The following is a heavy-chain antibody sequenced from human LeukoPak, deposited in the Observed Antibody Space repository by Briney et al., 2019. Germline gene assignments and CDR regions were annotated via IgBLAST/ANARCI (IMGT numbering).Heavy chain of an antibody. CDR3: AGDRPPTCYMDV. D-gene: IGHD6-6*01. CDR1: GFTFSSYS. J-gene: IGHJ6*03. Sequence: GGSLRLSCAASGFTFSSYSMNWVRQAPGKGLEWVSSISSSSSYIYYADSVKGRFTISRDNAKNSLYLQMNSLRAEDTAVYYCAGDRPPTCYMDVWGKGTTVTVSS. CDR2: ISSSSSYI. V-gene: IGHV3-21*01.